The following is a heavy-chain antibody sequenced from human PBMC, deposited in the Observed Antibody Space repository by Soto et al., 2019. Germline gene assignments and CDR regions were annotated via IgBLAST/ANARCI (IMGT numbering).Heavy chain of an antibody. CDR3: AKAPRGSGRDYYFAS. D-gene: IGHD3-10*01. Sequence: EVQLVESGGGLVQPGGSLRLSCAASGFSFSSYWMSWVRQAPGKGPEWVANINQDGSQEWYVDSVKGRFTISRDNAKNSLFLQMNSLSDEDTAVYYCAKAPRGSGRDYYFASWGQGTLITVSS. CDR1: GFSFSSYW. V-gene: IGHV3-7*05. CDR2: INQDGSQE. J-gene: IGHJ4*02.